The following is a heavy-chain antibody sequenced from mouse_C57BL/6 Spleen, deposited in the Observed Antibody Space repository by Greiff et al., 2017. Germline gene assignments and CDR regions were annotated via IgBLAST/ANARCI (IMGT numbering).Heavy chain of an antibody. D-gene: IGHD1-1*01. J-gene: IGHJ2*01. Sequence: EVKLVESGGGLVKPGGSLKLSCAASGFTFSDYGMHWVRQAPEKGLEWVAYISSGSSTIYYADTVKGRFTISRDNAKNTLFLQMTSLRSEDTAMYYCARTTTVVADYWGQGTTLTVSS. CDR2: ISSGSSTI. V-gene: IGHV5-17*01. CDR3: ARTTTVVADY. CDR1: GFTFSDYG.